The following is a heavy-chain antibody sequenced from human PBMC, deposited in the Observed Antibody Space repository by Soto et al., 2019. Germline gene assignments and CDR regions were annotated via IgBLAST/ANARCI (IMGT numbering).Heavy chain of an antibody. J-gene: IGHJ6*02. D-gene: IGHD4-4*01. CDR1: GFTFSSYS. CDR3: ARVRTDSNYEQYYYGMDV. CDR2: ISSSSSTI. Sequence: EVQLVESGGGLVQPGGSLRLSCAASGFTFSSYSMNWVRQAPGKGLEWVSYISSSSSTIYYADSVKGRFTISRDNAKNSLYLQMNSMRDEDTAMYYCARVRTDSNYEQYYYGMDVWGQGTTVTVSS. V-gene: IGHV3-48*02.